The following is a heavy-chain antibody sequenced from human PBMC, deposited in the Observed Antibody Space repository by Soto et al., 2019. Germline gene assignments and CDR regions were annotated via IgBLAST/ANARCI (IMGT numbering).Heavy chain of an antibody. CDR1: GGSISSYY. CDR3: ARLGVVPAAMGAFDI. CDR2: IYYSGST. Sequence: NPSETLSLTCTVSGGSISSYYWSWIRQPPGKGLEWIGYIYYSGSTNYNPSLKSRVTISVDTSKNQFSPKLSSVTAADTAVYYCARLGVVPAAMGAFDIWGQGTMVTVSS. D-gene: IGHD2-2*01. J-gene: IGHJ3*02. V-gene: IGHV4-59*08.